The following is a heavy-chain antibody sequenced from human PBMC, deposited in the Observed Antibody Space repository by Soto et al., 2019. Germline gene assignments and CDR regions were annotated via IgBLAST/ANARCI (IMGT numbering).Heavy chain of an antibody. J-gene: IGHJ3*02. CDR3: ARGKVTTAGWLTDAFDI. CDR2: IIPIFGTA. D-gene: IGHD4-17*01. V-gene: IGHV1-69*12. Sequence: QVQLVQSGAEVKKPGSSVKVSCKASGGTFSSYAISWVRQAPGQGLEWMGGIIPIFGTANYAQKFQGRVTITADESTSIAYMELSSLRSEDTAVYYCARGKVTTAGWLTDAFDIWGQGTMVTVSS. CDR1: GGTFSSYA.